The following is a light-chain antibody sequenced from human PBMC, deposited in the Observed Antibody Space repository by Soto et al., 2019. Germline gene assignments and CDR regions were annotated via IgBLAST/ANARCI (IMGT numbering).Light chain of an antibody. CDR3: QQYNSHGT. CDR1: QSVSSW. CDR2: GAS. V-gene: IGKV1-5*01. J-gene: IGKJ1*01. Sequence: EIHMTQSPSSLSASVGDRITITCRASQSVSSWLAWYQQKPGIAPKLLIYGASSLEGGVPSRFSGSGSGTEFTLTISSLQPDDFATYYCQQYNSHGTFGQGTKVDIK.